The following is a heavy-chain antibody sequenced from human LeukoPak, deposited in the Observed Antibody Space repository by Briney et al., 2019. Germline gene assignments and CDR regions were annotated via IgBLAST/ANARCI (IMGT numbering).Heavy chain of an antibody. CDR2: INPNSGGT. J-gene: IGHJ4*02. V-gene: IGHV1-2*06. D-gene: IGHD6-6*01. CDR3: ARVYRLYSSSSMGY. Sequence: ASVKVSCKASGYTFTGYYMHWVRQAPGRGLEWMGRINPNSGGTNYAQKFQGRVTMTRDTSISTAYMELSRLRSDDTAVYYCARVYRLYSSSSMGYWGQGTLVTVSS. CDR1: GYTFTGYY.